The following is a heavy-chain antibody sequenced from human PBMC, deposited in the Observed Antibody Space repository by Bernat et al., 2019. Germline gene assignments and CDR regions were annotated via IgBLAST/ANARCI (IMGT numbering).Heavy chain of an antibody. J-gene: IGHJ3*02. CDR3: ARPISSNRHDAFDI. CDR1: GYSISSVYY. V-gene: IGHV4-38-2*01. D-gene: IGHD6-13*01. Sequence: QVQLQESGPGLVKPSETLSLTCAVSGYSISSVYYWGWIRQPPGKGLEWIGSIYYAAYTYYSSALKSRVTISIDTSKNQFFLKLSSVTAADTAVYYCARPISSNRHDAFDIWGQGTTVTVSS. CDR2: IYYAAYT.